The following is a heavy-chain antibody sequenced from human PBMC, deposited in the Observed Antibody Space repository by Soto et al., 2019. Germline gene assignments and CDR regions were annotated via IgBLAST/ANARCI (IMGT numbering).Heavy chain of an antibody. CDR1: GGSVNTGSYY. CDR3: ARVRASYYDLDI. D-gene: IGHD3-10*01. J-gene: IGHJ6*02. Sequence: QVQLQESGPGLVKPWETLSLTCTVSGGSVNTGSYYWSWIRQPPGKGLEWIGYIFYTGSTNYNPSLKSRVTISVDTSKNQFSLRLNSVTAADTAVYYCARVRASYYDLDIWGQGTTVTVSS. CDR2: IFYTGST. V-gene: IGHV4-61*01.